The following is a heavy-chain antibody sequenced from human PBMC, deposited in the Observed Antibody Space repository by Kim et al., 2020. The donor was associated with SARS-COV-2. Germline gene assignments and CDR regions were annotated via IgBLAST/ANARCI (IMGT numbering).Heavy chain of an antibody. CDR3: ARDSYYDIFRSYYYYMDV. CDR1: GYTFTSYA. J-gene: IGHJ6*03. D-gene: IGHD3-9*01. CDR2: INAGNGNT. Sequence: ASVKVSCKASGYTFTSYAMHWVRQAPGQRLEWMGWINAGNGNTKYSQKFQGRVTITRDTSASTAYMELSSLRSEDTAVYYCARDSYYDIFRSYYYYMDVWGQGTPVTVSS. V-gene: IGHV1-3*01.